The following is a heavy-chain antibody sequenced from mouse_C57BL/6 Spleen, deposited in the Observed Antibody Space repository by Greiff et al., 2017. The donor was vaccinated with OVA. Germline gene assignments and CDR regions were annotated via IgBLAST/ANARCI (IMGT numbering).Heavy chain of an antibody. CDR1: GFSFTTYA. CDR3: VRDGGTIRFDY. V-gene: IGHV10-1*01. CDR2: IRSKSNNYAT. J-gene: IGHJ2*01. Sequence: EVKLVESGGGLVQPKGSLKLSCAASGFSFTTYAMNWVRQAPGKGLEWVARIRSKSNNYATYYADSVKDRFTISRDDSESMLYLQMNNLKTEDTAMYYCVRDGGTIRFDYWGQGTTLTVSS. D-gene: IGHD1-1*02.